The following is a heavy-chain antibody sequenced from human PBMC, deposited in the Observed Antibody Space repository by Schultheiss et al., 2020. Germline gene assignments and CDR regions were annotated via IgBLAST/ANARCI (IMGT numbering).Heavy chain of an antibody. D-gene: IGHD3-16*01. CDR1: GGSISSGGYY. CDR3: ARVGGAGGGMDV. CDR2: IYHSGST. Sequence: SETLSLTCTVSGGSISSGGYYWGWIRQPPGKGLEWIGSIYHSGSTNYNPSLKSRVTISVDTSKNQFSLKLSSVTAADTAVYYCARVGGAGGGMDVWGQGTTVTVSS. V-gene: IGHV4-39*07. J-gene: IGHJ6*02.